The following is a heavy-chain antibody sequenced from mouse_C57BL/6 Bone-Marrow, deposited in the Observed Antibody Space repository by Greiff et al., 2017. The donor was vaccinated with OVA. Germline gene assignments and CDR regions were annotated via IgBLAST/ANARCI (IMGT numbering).Heavy chain of an antibody. Sequence: DVKLVESGAELVRPGASVKLSCTASGFNIKDDYMHWVKQRPEQGLEWIGWIDPENGDTEYASKFQGKATITADTSSNTAYLQLSSLTSEDTAVYYCTTYDGYYVGFAYWGQGTLVTVSA. J-gene: IGHJ3*01. V-gene: IGHV14-4*01. D-gene: IGHD2-3*01. CDR1: GFNIKDDY. CDR3: TTYDGYYVGFAY. CDR2: IDPENGDT.